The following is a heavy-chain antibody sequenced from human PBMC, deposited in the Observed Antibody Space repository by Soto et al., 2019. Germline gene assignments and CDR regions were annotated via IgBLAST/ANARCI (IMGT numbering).Heavy chain of an antibody. J-gene: IGHJ4*02. CDR1: GGSFSGYY. CDR2: INHSGST. D-gene: IGHD5-18*01. V-gene: IGHV4-34*01. CDR3: AREYTYGSNFFDC. Sequence: SETLSLTCAVYGGSFSGYYWSWIRQPPGKGLEWIGEINHSGSTNYNPSLKSRVTISVDTSKNQFSLKLNSVTAADTAVYYCAREYTYGSNFFDCWGQGALVTVSS.